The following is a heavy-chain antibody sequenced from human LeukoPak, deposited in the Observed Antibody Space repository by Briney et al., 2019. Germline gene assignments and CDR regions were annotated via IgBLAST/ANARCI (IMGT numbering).Heavy chain of an antibody. CDR3: ARDTDHYFDY. J-gene: IGHJ4*02. CDR1: GYTFSSYG. CDR2: SSPYNGNT. Sequence: ASVKVSCKTSGYTFSSYGLTWMRQAPGQGPEWLGWSSPYNGNTNYAQKFQGRVTMITDTSTNTAYMELRSLRSDDTAVYYCARDTDHYFDYWGQGTLVTVSS. V-gene: IGHV1-18*01. D-gene: IGHD2-8*02.